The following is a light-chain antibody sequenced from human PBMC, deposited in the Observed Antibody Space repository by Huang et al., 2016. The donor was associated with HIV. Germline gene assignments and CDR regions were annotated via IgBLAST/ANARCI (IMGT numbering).Light chain of an antibody. CDR3: QQSHTTPHT. Sequence: EIQMTQSLFFLSASVGDRVTITCRTSENLVNSLTWYQQKSGAAPFLLIYGASNLQTGVSSRFSGGGSGTHFTLTITNLHPEDFATYYCQQSHTTPHTFGQGTRLE. CDR2: GAS. CDR1: ENLVNS. V-gene: IGKV1-39*01. J-gene: IGKJ2*01.